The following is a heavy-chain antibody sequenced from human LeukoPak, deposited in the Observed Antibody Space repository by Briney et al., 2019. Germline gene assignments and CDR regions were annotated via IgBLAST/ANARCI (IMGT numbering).Heavy chain of an antibody. CDR1: GGSISSGCYY. J-gene: IGHJ2*01. D-gene: IGHD4-17*01. Sequence: TASETLSLTCTVSGGSISSGCYYWSWIRQHPGKGLEWLGYIDYSGSTYYTPSLKSRVNISVDTSKNQFSLKLSSVTAAETAVYYCARDTGYGDYVLGWYFDLWGQGTLVTVSS. V-gene: IGHV4-31*03. CDR2: IDYSGST. CDR3: ARDTGYGDYVLGWYFDL.